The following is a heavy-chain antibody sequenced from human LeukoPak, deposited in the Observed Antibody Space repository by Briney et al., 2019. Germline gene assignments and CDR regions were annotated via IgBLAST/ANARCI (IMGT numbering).Heavy chain of an antibody. V-gene: IGHV4-34*01. J-gene: IGHJ4*02. Sequence: SETLSLTCAVYGGSFSGYYWSWIRQPPGKGLEWIGEINHSGSTNYNPSLKSRVTISVDTSKNQFSLKLSSVTAADTAVYYCARHVYCSGGSCVFDYWGQGTLVTVSS. D-gene: IGHD2-15*01. CDR2: INHSGST. CDR3: ARHVYCSGGSCVFDY. CDR1: GGSFSGYY.